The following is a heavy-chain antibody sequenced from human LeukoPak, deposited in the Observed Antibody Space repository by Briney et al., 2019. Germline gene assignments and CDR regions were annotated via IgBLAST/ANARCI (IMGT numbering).Heavy chain of an antibody. V-gene: IGHV3-21*01. CDR1: GFTFSSYS. CDR3: ARPGIAVAGEFFDY. CDR2: IRSSSSYI. D-gene: IGHD6-19*01. Sequence: NPGGSLRLSCAAPGFTFSSYSMNWVRQAPGKGLEWVSFIRSSSSYIYYADSVKGRFTISRDNAKNSLYLQMNSLRAEDTAVYYCARPGIAVAGEFFDYWGQGTLVTVSS. J-gene: IGHJ4*02.